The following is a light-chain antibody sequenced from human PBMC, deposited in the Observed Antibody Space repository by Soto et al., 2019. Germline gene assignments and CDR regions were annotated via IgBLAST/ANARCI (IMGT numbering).Light chain of an antibody. V-gene: IGLV1-44*01. J-gene: IGLJ1*01. CDR3: AAWDDSLNGIV. CDR1: SSNIGSNT. CDR2: NNN. Sequence: QSVLTQPPSASGTPGQRVTISCSGSSSNIGSNTVNWYQQLPGTAPKLLIYNNNQRPSWVPDRFSGSKSGTSASLAISGLQSEDEADYYCAAWDDSLNGIVFGTGTQLTVL.